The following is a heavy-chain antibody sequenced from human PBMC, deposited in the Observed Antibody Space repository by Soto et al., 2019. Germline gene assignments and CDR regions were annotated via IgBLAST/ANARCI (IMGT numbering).Heavy chain of an antibody. J-gene: IGHJ4*01. V-gene: IGHV5-51*03. D-gene: IGHD2-2*01. CDR1: GYSFTTYW. CDR2: TYPGDSDT. CDR3: ARCSSTSCYAVY. Sequence: GKSLKISCKGSGYSFTTYWIAWVRQMPGKGLEWMGITYPGDSDTRYSPSFQGQVTISADKSISTAYLQWSSLKASDTAIYYCARCSSTSCYAVYWGQGTLVTVSS.